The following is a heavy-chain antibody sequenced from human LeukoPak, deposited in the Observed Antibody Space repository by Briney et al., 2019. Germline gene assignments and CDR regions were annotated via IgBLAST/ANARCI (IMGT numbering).Heavy chain of an antibody. CDR3: ARGGDYYGSGSPMARFYYYYYYMDV. D-gene: IGHD3-10*01. Sequence: ASVKVSCKASGYTFTSYDINWVRQATGQGLEWMGWMNPNSGNTGYAQKFQGRVTITRNTSISTAYMELSSLRSEDTAVYYWARGGDYYGSGSPMARFYYYYYYMDVWGKGTTVTVSS. J-gene: IGHJ6*03. CDR1: GYTFTSYD. CDR2: MNPNSGNT. V-gene: IGHV1-8*03.